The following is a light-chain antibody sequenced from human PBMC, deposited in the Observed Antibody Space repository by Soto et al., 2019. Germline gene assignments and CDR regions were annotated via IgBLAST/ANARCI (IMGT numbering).Light chain of an antibody. CDR1: NLGSKS. V-gene: IGLV3-21*04. J-gene: IGLJ2*01. CDR3: QVWDSSSVV. Sequence: SYELTQPPSVSVAPEKTASITSGGNNLGSKSVHWYQQKPGQAPVLVIYYDSDRPSGIPERFSGSNSGNTATLTISRVEAGDEADYYCQVWDSSSVVFGGGTKVTVL. CDR2: YDS.